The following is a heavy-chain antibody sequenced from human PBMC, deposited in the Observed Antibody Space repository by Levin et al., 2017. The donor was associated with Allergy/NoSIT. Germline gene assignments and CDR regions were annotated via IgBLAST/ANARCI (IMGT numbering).Heavy chain of an antibody. CDR3: TKDDGTAYYSFDS. Sequence: PGESLKISCAASGFTFSTYAMNWVRQAPGQGLEWVASVSDGGDYTFYADSVRRRFTISRDNSKNTLYLQMNSLRAGDTALYFCTKDDGTAYYSFDSWGQGTLVTVSS. CDR2: VSDGGDYT. J-gene: IGHJ4*02. CDR1: GFTFSTYA. D-gene: IGHD1-26*01. V-gene: IGHV3-23*01.